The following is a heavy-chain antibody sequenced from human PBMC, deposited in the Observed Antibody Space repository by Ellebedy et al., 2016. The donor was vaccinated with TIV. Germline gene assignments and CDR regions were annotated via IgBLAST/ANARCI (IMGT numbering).Heavy chain of an antibody. CDR1: GHIFTTYG. CDR2: INTGNGNT. V-gene: IGHV1-3*04. D-gene: IGHD3-3*01. CDR3: ATREWVDPVDV. Sequence: ASVKVSXKASGHIFTTYGIHWVRQAPGQRLEWMGWINTGNGNTKYSQRFQDRLSITTDYMDLRSLIVEDTAVYYCATREWVDPVDVWGQGTTVTVTS. J-gene: IGHJ6*02.